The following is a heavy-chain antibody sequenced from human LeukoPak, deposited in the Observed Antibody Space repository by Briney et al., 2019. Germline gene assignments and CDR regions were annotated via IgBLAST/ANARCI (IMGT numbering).Heavy chain of an antibody. J-gene: IGHJ4*02. V-gene: IGHV3-7*01. D-gene: IGHD6-13*01. CDR1: RFTFSSYW. CDR2: IKQDGSEK. CDR3: ARGVAAAAY. Sequence: GGSLRLSCAASRFTFSSYWMSWVRQAPGKGLEWVANIKQDGSEKYYVDSVKGRFTISRDNAKNSLYLQMNSLRAEDTAVYYCARGVAAAAYWGQGTLVTVSS.